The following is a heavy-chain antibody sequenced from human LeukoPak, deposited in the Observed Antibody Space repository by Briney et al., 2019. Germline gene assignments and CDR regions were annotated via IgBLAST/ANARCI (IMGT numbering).Heavy chain of an antibody. Sequence: SETLSLTCTVSGGSISSSSYYWGWIRQPPGKGLEWIGSIYYSGSTYYNPSLKIRVTISVDTSKNQFSLKLSSVTAADTAVYYCARHFYDSSGTDYWGQGTLVTVSS. V-gene: IGHV4-39*01. CDR3: ARHFYDSSGTDY. CDR1: GGSISSSSYY. D-gene: IGHD3-22*01. J-gene: IGHJ4*02. CDR2: IYYSGST.